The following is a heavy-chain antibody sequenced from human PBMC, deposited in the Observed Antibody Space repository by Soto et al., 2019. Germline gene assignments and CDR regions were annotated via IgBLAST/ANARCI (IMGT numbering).Heavy chain of an antibody. Sequence: QVQLVQSGAAVKKPGASVKVSCKASGYTFTNYYIHWVRQAPGQGLEWMGIINTNIGSAGFAQHLQCRITMNRDTSTTTVPIVLSSLRSEYTAVYYCARDQMEATRYWYAMAVWCQGTTVTVAS. CDR3: ARDQMEATRYWYAMAV. V-gene: IGHV1-46*03. CDR2: INTNIGSA. CDR1: GYTFTNYY. D-gene: IGHD2-8*02. J-gene: IGHJ6*02.